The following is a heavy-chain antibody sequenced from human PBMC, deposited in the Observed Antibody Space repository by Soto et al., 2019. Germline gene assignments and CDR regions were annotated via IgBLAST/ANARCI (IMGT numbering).Heavy chain of an antibody. CDR3: TTVSRITMVRGVIGMDDY. D-gene: IGHD3-10*01. Sequence: GGSLRLSCAASGFTFSNAWMSWVRQAPGKGLEWVGRIKSKTDGGTTDYAAPVKGRFTISRDDSKNTLYLQMNSLKTEDTAVYYCTTVSRITMVRGVIGMDDYWGQGTLVTVSS. V-gene: IGHV3-15*01. J-gene: IGHJ4*02. CDR1: GFTFSNAW. CDR2: IKSKTDGGTT.